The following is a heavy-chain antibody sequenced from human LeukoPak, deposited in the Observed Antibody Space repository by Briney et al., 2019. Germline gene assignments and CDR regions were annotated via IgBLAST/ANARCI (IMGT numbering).Heavy chain of an antibody. CDR2: INHSGST. J-gene: IGHJ4*02. CDR1: GGSFSGYY. Sequence: ETLSLTCAVYGGSFSGYYWSWIRPPPGKGLEWIGEINHSGSTNYNPSLKSRVTISVDTSKNQFSLKLNSVTAADTAVYYCARAAKTDIVATISEGGCYFDYWGQGTLVTVSS. V-gene: IGHV4-34*01. D-gene: IGHD5-12*01. CDR3: ARAAKTDIVATISEGGCYFDY.